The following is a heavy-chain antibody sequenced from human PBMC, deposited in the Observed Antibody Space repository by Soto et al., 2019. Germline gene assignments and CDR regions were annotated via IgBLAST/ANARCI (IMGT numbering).Heavy chain of an antibody. CDR1: GFTFSSYA. CDR3: AKLTIAAAGSRRIFFDP. D-gene: IGHD6-13*01. Sequence: EVQLLESGGGLVQPGGSLRLSCAASGFTFSSYAMSWVRQAPGKGLEWVSAISGSGGSTYYADSVKGRFTISRDNSKNTLYLQMNSLRAEDTAVYYCAKLTIAAAGSRRIFFDPWGQGTLVTVSS. V-gene: IGHV3-23*01. CDR2: ISGSGGST. J-gene: IGHJ5*02.